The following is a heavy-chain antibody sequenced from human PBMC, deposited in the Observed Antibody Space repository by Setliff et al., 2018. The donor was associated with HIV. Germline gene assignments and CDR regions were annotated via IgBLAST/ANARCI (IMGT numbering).Heavy chain of an antibody. CDR1: DDSFSNYD. D-gene: IGHD3-10*01. CDR2: IFDSGTT. V-gene: IGHV4-59*08. J-gene: IGHJ4*02. Sequence: SETLSLTCVVSDDSFSNYDWNWIRQSPGKGLEWIGYIFDSGTTKYNPSVTSRVTISVDASKNQFFLQLISVTAADTAVYYCARQGGYNRPLMVWGQGKLVTVSS. CDR3: ARQGGYNRPLMV.